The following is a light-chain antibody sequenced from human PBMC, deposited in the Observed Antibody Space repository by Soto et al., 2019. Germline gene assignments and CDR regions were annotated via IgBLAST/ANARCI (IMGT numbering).Light chain of an antibody. J-gene: IGLJ1*01. CDR2: EVT. CDR3: SSYTSRRTLV. V-gene: IGLV2-14*01. Sequence: QPVLTPPSSLSGSPGQSITISCTGTISDVGGYNYVSWYQQHPGKAPKLMIYEVTNRPSGVSNRFSGSKSGKTASLTISGLQAEDEADYYCSSYTSRRTLVYGTGTKVNVL. CDR1: ISDVGGYNY.